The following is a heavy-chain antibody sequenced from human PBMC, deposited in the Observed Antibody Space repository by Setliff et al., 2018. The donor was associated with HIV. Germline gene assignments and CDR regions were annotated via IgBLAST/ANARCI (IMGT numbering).Heavy chain of an antibody. CDR3: ARDTGGSGSYPGYFDY. CDR1: GFTFSSYG. Sequence: PGGSLRLSCAASGFTFSSYGMHWVRQAPGKGLEWVAVISYDGSNKYYADSVKGRFTISRDNSKNTLYLQMNSLRAEDTAVYYCARDTGGSGSYPGYFDYWGQGTLVTVSS. CDR2: ISYDGSNK. J-gene: IGHJ4*02. D-gene: IGHD3-10*01. V-gene: IGHV3-30*03.